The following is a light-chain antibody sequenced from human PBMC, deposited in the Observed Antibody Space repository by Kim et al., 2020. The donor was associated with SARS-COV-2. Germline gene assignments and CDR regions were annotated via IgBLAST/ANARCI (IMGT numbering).Light chain of an antibody. Sequence: SSELTQDPAVSVALGQTVRITCQGDSLRSYYASWYQQKPGQAPVLVIYGKNNRPSGIPDRFSGSSSGNTASLTITGAQAEDEADYYCNSRDSSGNPYWVFGGGTQLTVL. J-gene: IGLJ3*02. CDR3: NSRDSSGNPYWV. CDR2: GKN. V-gene: IGLV3-19*01. CDR1: SLRSYY.